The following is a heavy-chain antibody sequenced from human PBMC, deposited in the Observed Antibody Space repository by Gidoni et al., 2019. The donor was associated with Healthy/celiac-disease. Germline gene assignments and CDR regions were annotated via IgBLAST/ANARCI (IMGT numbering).Heavy chain of an antibody. CDR1: GGSFSGYY. Sequence: QVQLQQWGAGLLKPSETLSLTCAVYGGSFSGYYWSWIRQPPGKGLEWIGEINHSGSTNYNPSLKSRVTISVDTSKNQFSLKLSSVTAADTAVYYCASSPPPYSGSYSRYYYYMDVWGKGTTVTVSS. CDR3: ASSPPPYSGSYSRYYYYMDV. J-gene: IGHJ6*03. CDR2: INHSGST. D-gene: IGHD1-26*01. V-gene: IGHV4-34*01.